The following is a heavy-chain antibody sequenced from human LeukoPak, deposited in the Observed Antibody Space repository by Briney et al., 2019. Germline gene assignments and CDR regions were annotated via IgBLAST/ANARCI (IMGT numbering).Heavy chain of an antibody. CDR2: IYYSGST. CDR1: GGSISSYY. D-gene: IGHD5-18*01. Sequence: NPSETLSLTCTVSGGSISSYYWSWIRQPPGKGLEWIGYIYYSGSTNYNPSLKSRVTISVDTSKNQFSLKLSSVTAADTAVYYCARGYGYFDYWGQGTLVTVSS. V-gene: IGHV4-59*12. CDR3: ARGYGYFDY. J-gene: IGHJ4*02.